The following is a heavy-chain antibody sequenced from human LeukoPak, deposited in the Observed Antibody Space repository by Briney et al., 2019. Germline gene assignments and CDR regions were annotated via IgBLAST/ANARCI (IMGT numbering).Heavy chain of an antibody. CDR3: AKDAYYDSSGYSWYFDY. D-gene: IGHD3-22*01. Sequence: PGGSLRLSCAASGFTFSSYAMSWVRQAPGKGLEWVAAISGSGGSTYYADSVTGRFTISRDNSKNTLYLQMNSLRAEDTAVYYCAKDAYYDSSGYSWYFDYWGQGTLVSVSS. V-gene: IGHV3-23*01. J-gene: IGHJ4*02. CDR2: ISGSGGST. CDR1: GFTFSSYA.